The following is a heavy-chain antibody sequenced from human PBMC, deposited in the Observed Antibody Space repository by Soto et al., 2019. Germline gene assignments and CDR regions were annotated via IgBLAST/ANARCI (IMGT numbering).Heavy chain of an antibody. D-gene: IGHD6-6*01. CDR3: ARSTSSTLNYYYGMDV. J-gene: IGHJ6*02. V-gene: IGHV3-30*03. Sequence: QVQLVESGGGVVQPGRSLRLSCAAGGFTFSSFGMHWVRQAPGKGLEWVAAISYDGSSKFYTDSVRGRFSIARDNSKNILYLQMNSLTIEDTAVFYCARSTSSTLNYYYGMDVWGQGTTVTVSS. CDR2: ISYDGSSK. CDR1: GFTFSSFG.